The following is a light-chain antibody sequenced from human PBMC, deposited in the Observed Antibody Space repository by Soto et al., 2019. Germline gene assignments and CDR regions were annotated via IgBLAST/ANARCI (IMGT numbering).Light chain of an antibody. V-gene: IGLV2-8*01. CDR1: SSDVGGYNF. CDR2: EVN. CDR3: SSYAGIDILYV. Sequence: SVLTQPPSASGSPGQSVTISCTGTSSDVGGYNFVSWYQQHPGKAPKLMIYEVNKRPSGVPDRFSGSKSGNTASLAVSGLQAEDEADYYCSSYAGIDILYVFGTGTKVTVL. J-gene: IGLJ1*01.